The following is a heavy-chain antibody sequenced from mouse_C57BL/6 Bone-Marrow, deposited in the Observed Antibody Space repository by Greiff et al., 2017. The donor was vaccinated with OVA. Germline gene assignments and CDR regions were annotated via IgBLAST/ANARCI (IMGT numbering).Heavy chain of an antibody. Sequence: VKQRPGQGLEWIGRIHPSDSDTNYNQKFKGKATLTVDKSSSTAYMQLSSLTSEDSAVYYCAIAGYYYGSWYFDVWGTGTTVTVSS. D-gene: IGHD1-1*01. V-gene: IGHV1-74*01. CDR3: AIAGYYYGSWYFDV. CDR2: IHPSDSDT. J-gene: IGHJ1*03.